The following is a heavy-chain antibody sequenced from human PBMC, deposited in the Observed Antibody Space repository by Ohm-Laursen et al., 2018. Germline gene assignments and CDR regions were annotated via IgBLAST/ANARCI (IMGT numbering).Heavy chain of an antibody. CDR1: GGSISSYY. D-gene: IGHD1-1*01. CDR3: ARYTAPYFYYGMDV. CDR2: IYYSGST. J-gene: IGHJ6*02. Sequence: GTLSLTWTVSGGSISSYYWSWIRQPPGKGLEWIGYIYYSGSTNYNPSLKSRVTISVDTSKNQFSLKLSSVTAADTAVYYCARYTAPYFYYGMDVWGQGTTVTVSS. V-gene: IGHV4-59*01.